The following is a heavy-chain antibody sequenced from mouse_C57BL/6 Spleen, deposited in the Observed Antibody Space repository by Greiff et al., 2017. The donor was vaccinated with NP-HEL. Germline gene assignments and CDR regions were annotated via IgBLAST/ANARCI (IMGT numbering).Heavy chain of an antibody. Sequence: VQLQQPGAELVKPGASVKLSCKASGYTFTSYWMHWVKQRPGQGLEWIGMIHPNSGSTNYNEKFKSKATLTVDKSSSTAYMQLSSLTSEDSAVYYCARRRYYGSSWYFDVWGTGTTVTVSS. CDR2: IHPNSGST. D-gene: IGHD1-1*01. CDR1: GYTFTSYW. CDR3: ARRRYYGSSWYFDV. J-gene: IGHJ1*03. V-gene: IGHV1-64*01.